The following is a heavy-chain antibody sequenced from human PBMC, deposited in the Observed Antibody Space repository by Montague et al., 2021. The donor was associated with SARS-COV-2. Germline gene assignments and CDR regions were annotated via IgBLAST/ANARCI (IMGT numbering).Heavy chain of an antibody. D-gene: IGHD6-13*01. CDR3: AREYIEAAGHGNDY. J-gene: IGHJ4*01. CDR1: GFTFSSYE. V-gene: IGHV3-48*03. Sequence: SLRLSCAASGFTFSSYEMNWVRQAPGKGLEWVSYISRSGSIIYYADSVKGRFTISRDNAKNSLYLQMNSPRTEDTAVYYCAREYIEAAGHGNDYWGHGTLVTVSS. CDR2: ISRSGSII.